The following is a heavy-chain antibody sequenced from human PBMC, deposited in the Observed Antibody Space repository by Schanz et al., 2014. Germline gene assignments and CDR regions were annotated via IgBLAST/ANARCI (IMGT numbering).Heavy chain of an antibody. Sequence: VQLVESGGGVVQPGRSLRLSCAASGFTFSTYAMHWVRQAPGKGLEWVAYINGGGETTYYADSVRGRFTISRDNAKNSLSLQMDRLRDEDTAVYYCARRYSGRYCFDYWGQGTLVAVSS. CDR2: INGGGETT. D-gene: IGHD1-26*01. J-gene: IGHJ4*02. CDR3: ARRYSGRYCFDY. CDR1: GFTFSTYA. V-gene: IGHV3-48*02.